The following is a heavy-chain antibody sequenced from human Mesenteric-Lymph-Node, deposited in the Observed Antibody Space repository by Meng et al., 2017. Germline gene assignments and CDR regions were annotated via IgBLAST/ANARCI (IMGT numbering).Heavy chain of an antibody. CDR2: IYSDGST. CDR1: GFTVSSTY. D-gene: IGHD3-10*01. V-gene: IGHV3-53*02. J-gene: IGHJ4*02. Sequence: GLLGGTGGGLIQPGGSLRPSWAASGFTVSSTYRSWVRQAPGKGLEWVSIIYSDGSTYYADSLKGRFTISRDNSNNTLYLQINNLRAEDTAVYYCARGLLWFGESDNWGQGTLVTVSS. CDR3: ARGLLWFGESDN.